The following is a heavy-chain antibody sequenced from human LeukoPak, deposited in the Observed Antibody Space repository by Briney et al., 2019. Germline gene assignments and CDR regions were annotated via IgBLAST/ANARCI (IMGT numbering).Heavy chain of an antibody. Sequence: SSETLSLTCTVSGFSISRYYWSWIRQPPGKGLEWIGYIYNIGSTSYNPALKSRVTISVDTSKNQISLKVSSVTAADTAVYYCARDRAAGIFDYWGQGTPVTVSS. V-gene: IGHV4-59*01. J-gene: IGHJ4*02. CDR2: IYNIGST. CDR1: GFSISRYY. CDR3: ARDRAAGIFDY. D-gene: IGHD6-13*01.